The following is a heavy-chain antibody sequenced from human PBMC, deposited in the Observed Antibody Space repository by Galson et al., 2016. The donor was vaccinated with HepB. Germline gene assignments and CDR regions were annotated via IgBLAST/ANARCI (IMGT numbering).Heavy chain of an antibody. CDR1: GFKFDDYA. CDR2: ISWDSRNI. Sequence: SLRLSCAASGFKFDDYAMHWVRQVPEKGLQWVSGISWDSRNIGYADSVKGRFTISRDNAKNSLYLQMNSLTTEDTALYYCTKAAIAMAPPYYMDVWGKGTTVTVSS. CDR3: TKAAIAMAPPYYMDV. J-gene: IGHJ6*03. D-gene: IGHD6-19*01. V-gene: IGHV3-9*01.